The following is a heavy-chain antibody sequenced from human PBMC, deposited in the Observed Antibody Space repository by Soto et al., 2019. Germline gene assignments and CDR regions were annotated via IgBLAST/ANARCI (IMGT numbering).Heavy chain of an antibody. CDR2: IWYDGSNK. V-gene: IGHV3-33*01. CDR1: GFTFSSYG. J-gene: IGHJ4*02. Sequence: QVQLVESGGGVVQPGRSLRLSCAASGFTFSSYGMHWVRQAPGKGLEWVAVIWYDGSNKYYADSVKGRFTISRDNSKNTLYLQMNSLRAEVTAVYYCARDPDDYGDYFDYWGQGTLVTVSS. CDR3: ARDPDDYGDYFDY. D-gene: IGHD4-17*01.